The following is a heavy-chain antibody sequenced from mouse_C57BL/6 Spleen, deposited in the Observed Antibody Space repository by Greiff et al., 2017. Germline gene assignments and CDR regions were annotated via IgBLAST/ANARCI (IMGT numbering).Heavy chain of an antibody. Sequence: QVQLQQSDAELVKPGASVKISCKVSGYTFTDHTIHWMKQRPEQGLEWIGYIYPRDGSTKYNEKFKGKATLTADKSSRTAYMQLNSLTSEDSAVYFCARWGDYDSLLRYFDVWGTGTTVTVSS. D-gene: IGHD2-4*01. CDR2: IYPRDGST. CDR3: ARWGDYDSLLRYFDV. CDR1: GYTFTDHT. J-gene: IGHJ1*03. V-gene: IGHV1-78*01.